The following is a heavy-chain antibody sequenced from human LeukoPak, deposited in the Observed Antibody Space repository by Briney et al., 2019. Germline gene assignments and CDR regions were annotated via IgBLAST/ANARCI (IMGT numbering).Heavy chain of an antibody. Sequence: PGGSLRLSCAASGFTFDDYAMHWVRQAPGKGLEWVSGISWNSGYIGYEDSVKGRFTISRDNAKNSLYLQMNSLRAEDTAVYYCARSWIGYGGTYFDYWGQGTLVTVSS. D-gene: IGHD4-23*01. CDR3: ARSWIGYGGTYFDY. CDR1: GFTFDDYA. V-gene: IGHV3-9*01. CDR2: ISWNSGYI. J-gene: IGHJ4*02.